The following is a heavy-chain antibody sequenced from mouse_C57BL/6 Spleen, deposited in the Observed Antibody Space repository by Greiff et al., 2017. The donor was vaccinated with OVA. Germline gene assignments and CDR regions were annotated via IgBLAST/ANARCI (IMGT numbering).Heavy chain of an antibody. V-gene: IGHV1-50*01. CDR1: GYTFTSYW. Sequence: QVQLKQPGAELVKPGASVKLSCKASGYTFTSYWMQWVKQRPGQGLEWLGAISPSDSYTTYNQKFKGKATLTVDTSSSTAYMQLSSLTSEDSAVYYCARRSVAYWGQGTLVTVSA. CDR2: ISPSDSYT. J-gene: IGHJ3*01. CDR3: ARRSVAY.